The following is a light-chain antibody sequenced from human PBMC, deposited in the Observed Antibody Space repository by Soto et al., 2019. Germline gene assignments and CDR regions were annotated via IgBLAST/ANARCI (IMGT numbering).Light chain of an antibody. CDR1: SSDVGGYDY. CDR3: QSYDSSNRV. CDR2: EVS. J-gene: IGLJ3*02. V-gene: IGLV2-8*01. Sequence: QSALTQPPSASGSPGQSVTISCTGTSSDVGGYDYVSWYQQHPAKAPKLIIYEVSKRPSGVPDRISASKSGNTASLTVSGLQAEDEADYYCQSYDSSNRVFGGGTKLTVL.